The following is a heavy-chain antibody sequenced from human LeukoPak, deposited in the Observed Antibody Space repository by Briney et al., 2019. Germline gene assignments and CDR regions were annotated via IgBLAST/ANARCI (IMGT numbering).Heavy chain of an antibody. D-gene: IGHD3-10*01. V-gene: IGHV4-39*01. Sequence: SETLSLTCTVSGGSVSSSSYYWGWIRQPPGKGLEWIGSIFYSGNTFYNPSLKSRVTISVDTSKNQFSLKLRPVPAADTAMYFCARHYHYGSGRYTTFDIWGQGTMVTVSS. CDR1: GGSVSSSSYY. J-gene: IGHJ3*02. CDR2: IFYSGNT. CDR3: ARHYHYGSGRYTTFDI.